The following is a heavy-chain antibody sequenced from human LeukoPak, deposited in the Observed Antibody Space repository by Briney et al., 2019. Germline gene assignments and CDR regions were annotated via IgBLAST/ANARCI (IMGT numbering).Heavy chain of an antibody. CDR3: ARCPTLDQLLIPNWYFDL. CDR1: GFTFSSYS. D-gene: IGHD3-16*01. V-gene: IGHV3-21*01. Sequence: GGSLRLSCVASGFTFSSYSMNWVRQAPGRGLEWLSAISGSSSYIYYADSIKGRFTISRDNAKNSLYLQMNSLRAEDTAVYYCARCPTLDQLLIPNWYFDLWSRGTLVTVSS. CDR2: ISGSSSYI. J-gene: IGHJ2*01.